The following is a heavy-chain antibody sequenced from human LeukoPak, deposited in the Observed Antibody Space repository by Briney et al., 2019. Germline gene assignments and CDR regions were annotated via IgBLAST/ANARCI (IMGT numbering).Heavy chain of an antibody. CDR3: ATNVDTAMVRVIDY. CDR1: GGTFSSYA. CDR2: IIPIFGTA. J-gene: IGHJ4*02. Sequence: SVKVSCKASGGTFSSYAISWVRQAPGQGLEWMGRIIPIFGTANYTQKFQGRVTITADKSTSTAYMELSSLRSEDTAVYYCATNVDTAMVRVIDYWGQGTLVTVSS. D-gene: IGHD5-18*01. V-gene: IGHV1-69*06.